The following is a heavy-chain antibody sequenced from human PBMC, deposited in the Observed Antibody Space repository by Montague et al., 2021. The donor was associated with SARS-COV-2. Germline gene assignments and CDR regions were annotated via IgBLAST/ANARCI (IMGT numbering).Heavy chain of an antibody. CDR2: GKN. CDR3: SREFVDNVWSGYSDF. D-gene: IGHD3-3*01. Sequence: GKNNYNPSLKSRVTISVDTSKNQFSLKLTSVTAADTAVYYCSREFVDNVWSGYSDFWGQGVLVTVSS. J-gene: IGHJ4*02. V-gene: IGHV4-59*12.